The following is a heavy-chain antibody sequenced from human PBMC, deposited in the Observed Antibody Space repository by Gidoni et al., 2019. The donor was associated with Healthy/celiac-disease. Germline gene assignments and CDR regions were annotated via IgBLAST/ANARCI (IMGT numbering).Heavy chain of an antibody. CDR1: GFTFSDYY. D-gene: IGHD3-3*01. CDR2: ISSSSSYT. V-gene: IGHV3-11*05. J-gene: IGHJ3*02. CDR3: ARSTDYDFWSGYYFDIRHPWAFDI. Sequence: QVQLVESGGGLVKPGGSLRLSCAASGFTFSDYYMSWVRQAPGKGLEWVSYISSSSSYTNYADSVKGRFTISRDNAKNSLYLQMNSLRAEDTAVYYCARSTDYDFWSGYYFDIRHPWAFDIWGQGTMVTVSS.